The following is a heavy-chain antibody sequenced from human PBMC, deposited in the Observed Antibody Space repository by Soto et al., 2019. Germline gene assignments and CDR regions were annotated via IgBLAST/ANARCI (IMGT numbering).Heavy chain of an antibody. J-gene: IGHJ4*02. CDR1: GYTFTSYG. CDR2: ISAYNGNT. D-gene: IGHD7-27*01. CDR3: ARGTVKLGSGETLYYFDY. Sequence: ASVKVSCKASGYTFTSYGISWVRQAPGQGLEWMGWISAYNGNTNYAQKLQGRVTMTTDTSTSTAYMELRSLRSDDTAVYYCARGTVKLGSGETLYYFDYWGQGTLVTVSS. V-gene: IGHV1-18*01.